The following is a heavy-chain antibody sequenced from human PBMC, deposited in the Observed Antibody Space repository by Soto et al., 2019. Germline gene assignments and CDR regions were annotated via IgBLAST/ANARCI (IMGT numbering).Heavy chain of an antibody. Sequence: GESLKISCKGSGYSFTSYWIGWVRQMPEKGLEWMGIIYPGDSDTRYSPSFQGQVTISADKSISTAYLQWSSLKASDTAMYYCAGSLWFGEYYYGMDVWGQGTTVTVSS. CDR2: IYPGDSDT. CDR1: GYSFTSYW. D-gene: IGHD3-10*01. V-gene: IGHV5-51*01. CDR3: AGSLWFGEYYYGMDV. J-gene: IGHJ6*02.